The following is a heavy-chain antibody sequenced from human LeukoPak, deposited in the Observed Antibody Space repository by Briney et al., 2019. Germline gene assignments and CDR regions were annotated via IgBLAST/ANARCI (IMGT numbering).Heavy chain of an antibody. CDR2: ISGSGVTT. V-gene: IGHV3-23*01. D-gene: IGHD1-14*01. Sequence: GGSLRLSCAASGFTVSSNYMSWVRQAPGKGLEWVSAISGSGVTTYFADSVRGRFTISRDNSKNTLYLQMNSLRAEDTAVYYCTQSPDYWGQGTLVTVSS. J-gene: IGHJ4*02. CDR1: GFTVSSNY. CDR3: TQSPDY.